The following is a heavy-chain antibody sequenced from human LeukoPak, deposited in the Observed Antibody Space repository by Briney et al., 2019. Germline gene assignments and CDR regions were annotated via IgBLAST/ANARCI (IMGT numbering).Heavy chain of an antibody. CDR1: GYTLTELS. Sequence: ASVKVSCKVSGYTLTELSMHWVRQAPGKGLEWMGGFDPEDGETIYAQKFQGRVTMTKDTSTDTAYMELSSLRSEDTAVYYCARDHRDGYDILTGYYNWFDPWGQGTLVTVSS. CDR3: ARDHRDGYDILTGYYNWFDP. V-gene: IGHV1-24*01. CDR2: FDPEDGET. J-gene: IGHJ5*02. D-gene: IGHD3-9*01.